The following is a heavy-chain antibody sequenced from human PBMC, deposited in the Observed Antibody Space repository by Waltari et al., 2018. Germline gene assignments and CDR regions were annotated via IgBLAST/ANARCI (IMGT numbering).Heavy chain of an antibody. Sequence: QVQLVESGGGVVQPGRSLRLSCAASGFTFSNYAMQWVRQAPGKGLDWVAVVSSDGSITCYAESVKGRFTISRDNSKNTVYLQMSSLRAEDTGIYYCAREIGYSGALDYWGLGDLVTVSS. D-gene: IGHD2-15*01. V-gene: IGHV3-30*15. CDR1: GFTFSNYA. CDR3: AREIGYSGALDY. J-gene: IGHJ4*02. CDR2: VSSDGSIT.